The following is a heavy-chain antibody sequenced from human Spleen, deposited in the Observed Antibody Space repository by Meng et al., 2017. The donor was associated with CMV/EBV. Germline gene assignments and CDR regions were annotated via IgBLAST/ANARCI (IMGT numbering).Heavy chain of an antibody. V-gene: IGHV1-2*02. CDR2: INPNSGGT. D-gene: IGHD1-26*01. CDR3: TRTSGSLGWFDP. Sequence: CKVSEYTFTDYYMHWVRQAPGQGLEWMGWINPNSGGTNYAQKFQGRVTMTRDTSISTAHMELSRLRSDDTAVYYCTRTSGSLGWFDPWGQGTLVTVSS. CDR1: EYTFTDYY. J-gene: IGHJ5*02.